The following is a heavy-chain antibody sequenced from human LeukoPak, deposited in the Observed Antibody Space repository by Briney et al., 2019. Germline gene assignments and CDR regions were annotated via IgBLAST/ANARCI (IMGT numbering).Heavy chain of an antibody. Sequence: SETLSLTCTVSGGSISSYYWSWVRQPPGKGLEWIGYIYYSGSTNYNPSLKSRVTISVDTSKNQFSLKLSSVTAADTAVYYCATGPPGGKVSKAFDIWGQGTMVTVSS. CDR1: GGSISSYY. V-gene: IGHV4-59*01. CDR2: IYYSGST. J-gene: IGHJ3*02. CDR3: ATGPPGGKVSKAFDI. D-gene: IGHD5/OR15-5a*01.